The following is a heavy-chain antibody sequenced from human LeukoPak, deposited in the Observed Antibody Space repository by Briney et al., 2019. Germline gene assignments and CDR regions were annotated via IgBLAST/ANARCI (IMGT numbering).Heavy chain of an antibody. CDR3: TRDLYCSGASCSFDY. V-gene: IGHV6-1*01. D-gene: IGHD2-15*01. CDR2: TYYRSKWYN. CDR1: GDSVSNNSVA. J-gene: IGHJ4*02. Sequence: SQTLSLTFAISGDSVSNNSVAWNWIRQSPSRGLEWLGRTYYRSKWYNDYAGSVRSRITITPDTSNNQFSLQLNSVTPEDTAVYYCTRDLYCSGASCSFDYWGQGTLVTVSS.